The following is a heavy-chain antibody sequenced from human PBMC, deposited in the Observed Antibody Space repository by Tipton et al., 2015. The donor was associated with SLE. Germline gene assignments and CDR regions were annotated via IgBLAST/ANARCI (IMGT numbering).Heavy chain of an antibody. CDR2: IPHSGDT. CDR1: GGSISSDDYY. Sequence: LRLSCTVSGGSISSDDYYWTWIRQHPGRGLEWIGHIPHSGDTSYNPSLKSRATLSLDASKNHFSLKLSFVTAADAAVYYCARGGVGGYDYFDHWGQGTLVIVSS. V-gene: IGHV4-31*03. CDR3: ARGGVGGYDYFDH. J-gene: IGHJ4*02. D-gene: IGHD5-12*01.